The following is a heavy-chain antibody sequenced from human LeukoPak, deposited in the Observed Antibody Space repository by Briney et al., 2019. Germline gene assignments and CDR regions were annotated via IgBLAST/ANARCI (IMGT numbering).Heavy chain of an antibody. CDR2: MNPNSGNT. D-gene: IGHD2-2*01. CDR1: GYTFTSYD. Sequence: GASVKVSCKASGYTFTSYDINWVRQATGQELEGMRWMNPNSGNTAYAQKFQDRVTITRTTSISTAYMELSSLRSEDTAVYYCARYCSSTSCPEFDISRQGTMATVSS. J-gene: IGHJ3*02. CDR3: ARYCSSTSCPEFDI. V-gene: IGHV1-8*03.